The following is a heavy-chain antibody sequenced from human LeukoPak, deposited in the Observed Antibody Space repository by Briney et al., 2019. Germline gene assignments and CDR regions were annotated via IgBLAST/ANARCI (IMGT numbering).Heavy chain of an antibody. D-gene: IGHD3-10*01. CDR1: GGSISGYY. J-gene: IGHJ4*02. CDR3: ASCPWFGEDVGY. CDR2: ICYSGST. Sequence: SETLSLTCTVSGGSISGYYWGWIRQPPGKGLECIGSICYSGSTYYNPSLKSRVTISVDTSKNQFSLKLSSVTAADTAVYYCASCPWFGEDVGYWGQGTLVTVSS. V-gene: IGHV4-39*07.